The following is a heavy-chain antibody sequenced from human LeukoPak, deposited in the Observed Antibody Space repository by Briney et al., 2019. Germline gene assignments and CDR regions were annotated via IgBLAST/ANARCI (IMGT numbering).Heavy chain of an antibody. D-gene: IGHD2-8*01. V-gene: IGHV3-7*01. CDR1: GFIFNNYW. CDR2: IKHDGSEK. Sequence: PGGSLRLSCVASGFIFNNYWMSWVRQAPGKGLEWVANIKHDGSEKYYVNSVKGRFTISREDAKNSLYLQMNSLRGEDTAVYYCARCTRFTDSFDYWGQGILVTVSS. CDR3: ARCTRFTDSFDY. J-gene: IGHJ4*02.